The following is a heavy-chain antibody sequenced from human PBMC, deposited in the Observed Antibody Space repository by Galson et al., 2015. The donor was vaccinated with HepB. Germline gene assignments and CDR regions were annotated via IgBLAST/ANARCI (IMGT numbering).Heavy chain of an antibody. J-gene: IGHJ5*02. CDR1: GFTFSSYG. CDR3: ARAVAGTKDLGWFDP. Sequence: SLRLSCAASGFTFSSYGMHWVRQAPGKGREWVAVIWYDGSNKYYADSVKGRFTISRDNSKNTLYLQMNSLRAEDTAVYYCARAVAGTKDLGWFDPWGQGTLVTVSS. CDR2: IWYDGSNK. D-gene: IGHD6-19*01. V-gene: IGHV3-33*01.